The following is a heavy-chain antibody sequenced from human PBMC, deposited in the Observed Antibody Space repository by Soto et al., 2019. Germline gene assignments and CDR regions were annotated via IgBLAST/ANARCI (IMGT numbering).Heavy chain of an antibody. Sequence: EVQLLESGGDLVQPGRSLRLSCAASGFTXSGYAMSWVRQAPGKGLEWVSVIHGGGNSAYYADSVKGRFTISRDNSKNTLYLQMSSLRGEDTXVYXXXXXXXXXXXXXXFDYWGQGTLVTVSS. CDR1: GFTXSGYA. V-gene: IGHV3-23*01. J-gene: IGHJ4*02. CDR2: IHGGGNSA. CDR3: XXXXXXXXXXXXFDY.